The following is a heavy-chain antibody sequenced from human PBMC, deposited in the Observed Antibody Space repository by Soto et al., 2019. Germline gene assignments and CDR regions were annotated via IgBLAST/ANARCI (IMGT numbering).Heavy chain of an antibody. D-gene: IGHD6-13*01. CDR2: VYYTGTT. J-gene: IGHJ4*02. V-gene: IGHV4-59*01. CDR1: GGSISSYF. Sequence: QVQLQESGPGLLKPSETLSLTCTVSGGSISSYFYIWVRHPPGKGLEWIGSVYYTGTTDYNPSLKSRVTISVDTSKTQFSLNLRSVTAADTAVYYCARDLAAVPGAFDYWGRGTLVTVSS. CDR3: ARDLAAVPGAFDY.